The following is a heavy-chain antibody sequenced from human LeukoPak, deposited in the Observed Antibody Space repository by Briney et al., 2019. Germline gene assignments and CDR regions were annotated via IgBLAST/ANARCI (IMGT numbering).Heavy chain of an antibody. Sequence: GDSLKISFKGSGXSFTSYWITWVSQMPGKGLEWMGRIDPSDSYTNYSPSFQGHVIISSAKSISTAYLQWSSLKASDTAMYYCATQRPGIAVAGHDFWGQGTLVTVSS. D-gene: IGHD6-19*01. CDR1: GXSFTSYW. J-gene: IGHJ4*02. V-gene: IGHV5-10-1*01. CDR3: ATQRPGIAVAGHDF. CDR2: IDPSDSYT.